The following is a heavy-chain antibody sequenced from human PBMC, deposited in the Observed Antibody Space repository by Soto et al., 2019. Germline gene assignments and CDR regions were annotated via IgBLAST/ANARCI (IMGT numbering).Heavy chain of an antibody. V-gene: IGHV4-59*12. CDR1: GGSISSYY. CDR3: ARVPDR. CDR2: IYHSGST. D-gene: IGHD2-2*01. Sequence: SETLSLTCTVSGGSISSYYWSWIRQPPGKGLEWIGYIYHSGSTYYNPSHKSRVTISVDRSKNQFSLKLSSVTAADTAVYYCARVPDRWGQGTLVTVSS. J-gene: IGHJ5*02.